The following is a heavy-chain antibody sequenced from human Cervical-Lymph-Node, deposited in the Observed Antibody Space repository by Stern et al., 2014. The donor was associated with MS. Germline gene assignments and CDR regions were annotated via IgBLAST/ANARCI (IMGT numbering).Heavy chain of an antibody. J-gene: IGHJ6*02. V-gene: IGHV1-69*01. Sequence: QVQLMQSGAEVKKPGSSVKVSCKASGGTFSSSVINWVRQAPGKGLEWMGGILPIFGTANYAQKFQGRVTITADESTNTAYMELSSLRSEDTAVYYCARGTGRWPGEYGMDVWGQGTTVTVSS. CDR1: GGTFSSSV. CDR2: ILPIFGTA. D-gene: IGHD5-24*01. CDR3: ARGTGRWPGEYGMDV.